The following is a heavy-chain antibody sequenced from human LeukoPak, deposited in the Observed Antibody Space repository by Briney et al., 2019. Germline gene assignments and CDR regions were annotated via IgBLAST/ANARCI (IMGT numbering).Heavy chain of an antibody. D-gene: IGHD1-26*01. CDR3: ARGAIIVGATSPPYYSDY. CDR1: GYTFTSYD. CDR2: MNPNSGNT. J-gene: IGHJ4*02. V-gene: IGHV1-8*01. Sequence: ASVKVSCKASGYTFTSYDINWVRQATGQGLEWMGWMNPNSGNTGYAQKFQGRVTMTRNTSISTAYMELSSLGSEDTAVYYCARGAIIVGATSPPYYSDYWGQGTLVTVSS.